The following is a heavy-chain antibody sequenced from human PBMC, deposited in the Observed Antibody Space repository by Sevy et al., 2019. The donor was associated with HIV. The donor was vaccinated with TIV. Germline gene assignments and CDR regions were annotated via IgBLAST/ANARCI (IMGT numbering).Heavy chain of an antibody. CDR3: ARMGDYYDSSGYYPLKF. D-gene: IGHD3-22*01. CDR1: GYTFTAYY. CDR2: INPNSGGT. V-gene: IGHV1-2*02. J-gene: IGHJ4*02. Sequence: ASVKVSCKASGYTFTAYYIHWVRQAPGQGLEWMGWINPNSGGTYFAKKFQDSVTLTTDTSINTAYMDLGSLIFNDTAVYYCARMGDYYDSSGYYPLKFWGQGTLVTVSS.